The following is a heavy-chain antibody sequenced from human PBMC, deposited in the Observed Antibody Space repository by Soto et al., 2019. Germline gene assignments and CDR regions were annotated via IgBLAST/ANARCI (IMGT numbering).Heavy chain of an antibody. Sequence: EVQLLESGGGLVQPGGSLRLSCAASGFTFSIYAMSWVRQAPGKGLKWISSISGSGTSTYYADSVKGRFTISRDNSKNTMYLQMNSLRAEDTALYFCAKENTPDYGDYVDYWGQGTLVTVSS. V-gene: IGHV3-23*01. J-gene: IGHJ4*02. CDR2: ISGSGTST. CDR1: GFTFSIYA. D-gene: IGHD4-17*01. CDR3: AKENTPDYGDYVDY.